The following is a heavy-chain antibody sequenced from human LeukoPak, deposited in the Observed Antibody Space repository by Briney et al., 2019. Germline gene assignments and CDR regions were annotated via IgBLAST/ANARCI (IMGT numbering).Heavy chain of an antibody. CDR3: ASALSD. D-gene: IGHD3-16*01. CDR1: GFTFSSYW. Sequence: PGGSLRLSCAASGFTFSSYWMHWVRQAPGKGLVWVSRINSDGSNTNYAHSVKGRFTISRNNAKNTVYLQMNSRRAEDTAVNYCASALSDWGQGTLVTVSS. J-gene: IGHJ4*02. V-gene: IGHV3-74*01. CDR2: INSDGSNT.